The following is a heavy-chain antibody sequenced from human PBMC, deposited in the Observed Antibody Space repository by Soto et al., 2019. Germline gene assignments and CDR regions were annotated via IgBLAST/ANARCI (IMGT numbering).Heavy chain of an antibody. CDR1: GGSFSGYY. CDR2: IYYSGST. J-gene: IGHJ4*02. V-gene: IGHV4-39*01. Sequence: PSETLSLTCAVYGGSFSGYYWGWIRQPPGKGLEWIGSIYYSGSTYYNPSLKSRATISVDTSKNQFSLKLSSVTAADTAVYYCARHPGLRYFDWLLYYFDYWGQGTLVTVSS. CDR3: ARHPGLRYFDWLLYYFDY. D-gene: IGHD3-9*01.